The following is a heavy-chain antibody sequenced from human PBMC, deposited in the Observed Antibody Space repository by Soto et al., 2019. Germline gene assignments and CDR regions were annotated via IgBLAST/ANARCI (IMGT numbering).Heavy chain of an antibody. Sequence: PGESLKISCMGCGYTFDIYWIAWVRQMPGKGLEWMGIIYPGDSDTRYSPSFQGQVTISADKSISTAYLHWSSLRASDTAMYYCARLSNYDSSGSSECLDYCGPGPLVTVSS. CDR2: IYPGDSDT. J-gene: IGHJ4*02. CDR3: ARLSNYDSSGSSECLDY. V-gene: IGHV5-51*01. D-gene: IGHD3-22*01. CDR1: GYTFDIYW.